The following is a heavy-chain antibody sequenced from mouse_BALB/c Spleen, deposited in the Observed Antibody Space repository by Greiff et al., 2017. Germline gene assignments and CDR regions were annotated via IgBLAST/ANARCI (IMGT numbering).Heavy chain of an antibody. CDR1: GFNIKDTY. CDR2: IDPANGNT. Sequence: VQLQQSGAELVKPGASVKLSCTASGFNIKDTYMHWVKQRPEQGLEWIGRIDPANGNTKYDPKFQGKATITADTSSNTAYLQLSSLTSEDTAVYYCARGYYGSRWFAYWGQGTLVTDSA. J-gene: IGHJ3*01. V-gene: IGHV14-3*02. D-gene: IGHD1-1*01. CDR3: ARGYYGSRWFAY.